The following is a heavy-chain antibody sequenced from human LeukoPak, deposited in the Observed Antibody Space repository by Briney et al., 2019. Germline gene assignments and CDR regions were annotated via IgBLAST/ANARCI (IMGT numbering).Heavy chain of an antibody. J-gene: IGHJ6*03. CDR1: GGTFSSYA. Sequence: SVKVSSKASGGTFSSYAISWVRQAPGQGLEWMGGIIPIFGTANYAQKFQGRVTITTDESTSTAYMELSSLRSEDTAVYYCARSVTHYYYYYMDVWGKGTTVTVSS. V-gene: IGHV1-69*05. CDR2: IIPIFGTA. CDR3: ARSVTHYYYYYMDV. D-gene: IGHD1-14*01.